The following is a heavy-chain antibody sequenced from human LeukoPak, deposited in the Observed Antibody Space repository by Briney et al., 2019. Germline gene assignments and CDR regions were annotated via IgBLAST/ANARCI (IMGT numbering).Heavy chain of an antibody. J-gene: IGHJ4*02. Sequence: GGSLRLSCATSGFTFSFYWMSWVRQAPGKGLEWVANINQDGSEKDYVDSVKGRFTISGDNAKKVLYLEMDSLRVGDTAVYYCARDGRIAVAGGYWGQGSQVIVSS. V-gene: IGHV3-7*01. CDR3: ARDGRIAVAGGY. CDR1: GFTFSFYW. D-gene: IGHD6-19*01. CDR2: INQDGSEK.